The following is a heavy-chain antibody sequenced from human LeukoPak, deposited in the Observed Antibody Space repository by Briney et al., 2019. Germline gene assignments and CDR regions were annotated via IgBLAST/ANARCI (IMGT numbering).Heavy chain of an antibody. CDR1: GGSIRSSSSY. Sequence: SETLSLTCTVSGGSIRSSSSYWGWIRQAPGKGLEWIGSIYYSGSTYYNPSLKSRVTISVDTSKNQFSLKVRSVTAADTAVHYCARHPLNGRYCFDYWGQGTLVTVSS. V-gene: IGHV4-39*01. CDR2: IYYSGST. J-gene: IGHJ4*02. CDR3: ARHPLNGRYCFDY. D-gene: IGHD1-14*01.